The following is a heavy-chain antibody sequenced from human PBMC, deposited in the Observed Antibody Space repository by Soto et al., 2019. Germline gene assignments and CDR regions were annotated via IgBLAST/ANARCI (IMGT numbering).Heavy chain of an antibody. CDR1: EFTFNNYW. D-gene: IGHD3-16*02. CDR2: INTDGSTT. J-gene: IGHJ6*02. V-gene: IGHV3-74*01. Sequence: EVQLVESGGGLVQPGGSLRLSCAASEFTFNNYWMHWVRQVPGKGLEWVSRINTDGSTTNYGDSVMGRFTISRDNADNTVYLQMNSLRAEDTAVYYCARGIYLKYGLDVWGQGATVTVSS. CDR3: ARGIYLKYGLDV.